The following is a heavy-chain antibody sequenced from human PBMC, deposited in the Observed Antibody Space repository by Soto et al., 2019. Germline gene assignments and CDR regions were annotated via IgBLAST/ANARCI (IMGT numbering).Heavy chain of an antibody. Sequence: SGPTLVNPTHTLTLTCTFSGFSLSTSGVGVGWIRQPPGKALEWLALIAWDDDKYYSTSLKTRLTISKDTSKNQVVLTMTNMDPVDTATYYCARIRRALGAFDIWGQGTMVTVS. CDR2: IAWDDDK. J-gene: IGHJ3*02. CDR3: ARIRRALGAFDI. CDR1: GFSLSTSGVG. D-gene: IGHD3-16*01. V-gene: IGHV2-70*01.